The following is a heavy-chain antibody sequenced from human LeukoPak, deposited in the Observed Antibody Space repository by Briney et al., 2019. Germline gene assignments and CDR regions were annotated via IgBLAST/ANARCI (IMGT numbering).Heavy chain of an antibody. D-gene: IGHD6-13*01. CDR1: GGSIRSSYYY. CDR2: IYYSGST. Sequence: SETLSLTCTVSGGSIRSSYYYWGWIRQPPGKGLEWIGYIYYSGSTNYNPSLKSRVTISVDTSKNQFSLKLSSVTAAGTAVYYCARDEGSSWSFDYWGQGTLVTVSS. J-gene: IGHJ4*02. V-gene: IGHV4-61*01. CDR3: ARDEGSSWSFDY.